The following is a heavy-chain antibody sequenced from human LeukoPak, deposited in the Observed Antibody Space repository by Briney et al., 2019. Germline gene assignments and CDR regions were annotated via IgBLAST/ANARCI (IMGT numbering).Heavy chain of an antibody. V-gene: IGHV4-59*01. J-gene: IGHJ4*02. Sequence: SETLSLTCTVSGGSISSYYWSWLRQPPGKGLEWIGYIYYSGSTNYNPSLKSRVTISVDTSKNQFSLKLSSVTAADTAVYCCAKVRTYYYDSSGFDYWGQGTLVTVSS. CDR1: GGSISSYY. D-gene: IGHD3-22*01. CDR3: AKVRTYYYDSSGFDY. CDR2: IYYSGST.